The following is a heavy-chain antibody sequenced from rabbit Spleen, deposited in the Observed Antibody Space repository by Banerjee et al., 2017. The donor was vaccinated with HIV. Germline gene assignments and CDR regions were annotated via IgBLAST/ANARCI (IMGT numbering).Heavy chain of an antibody. Sequence: QEHLKESGGGLVKPGGSLTLTCIASGVSFSGDSYMCWVRQAPGRGLEWIGCIYTGSGSTYYASWAKGRFTISKTSSTTVTLQMTSLTVADTATYFCARDTGSSFSTYGMDLWGQGTLVTVS. J-gene: IGHJ6*01. CDR2: IYTGSGST. V-gene: IGHV1S45*01. D-gene: IGHD8-1*01. CDR3: ARDTGSSFSTYGMDL. CDR1: GVSFSGDSY.